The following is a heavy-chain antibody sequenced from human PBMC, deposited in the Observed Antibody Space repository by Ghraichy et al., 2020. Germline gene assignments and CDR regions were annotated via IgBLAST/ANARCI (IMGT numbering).Heavy chain of an antibody. D-gene: IGHD3-16*01. CDR3: ARALGWGDPALGPRFDY. J-gene: IGHJ4*02. Sequence: GGSLRLSCAASGFIFSSYSMNWVRQAPGKGLEWVSSISSSSSYKYYADSVKGRFTISRDNAKNSLDLQMNSRRAEDTAVYYCARALGWGDPALGPRFDYWGQGTLVTVSS. CDR2: ISSSSSYK. V-gene: IGHV3-21*01. CDR1: GFIFSSYS.